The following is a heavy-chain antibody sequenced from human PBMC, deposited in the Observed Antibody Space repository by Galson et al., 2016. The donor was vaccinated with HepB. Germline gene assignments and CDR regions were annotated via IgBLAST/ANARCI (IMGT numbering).Heavy chain of an antibody. CDR1: GGSLTNAY. D-gene: IGHD2-2*01. V-gene: IGHV4-59*01. CDR3: ARGYRSSTSPCGMDV. CDR2: IYYSGST. Sequence: TLSLTCDVLGGSLTNAYWTWIRQPPGKGLEWIGYIYYSGSTNYNPSLKSRVTISVDTSKNQFSLKLSSVTAADTAVYYCARGYRSSTSPCGMDVWGQGTTVTVSS. J-gene: IGHJ6*02.